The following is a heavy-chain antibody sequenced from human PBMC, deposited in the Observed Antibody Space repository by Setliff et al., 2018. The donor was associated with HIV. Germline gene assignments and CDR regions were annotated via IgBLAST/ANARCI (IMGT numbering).Heavy chain of an antibody. Sequence: PGGSLRLSCAASGFTFSRYGMHWVRQAPGEGLVWVSRINTDGSRTTYADSVKGRFTISRDNAKNSLYLQMNSLRAEDTAVYYCASHFGYCSSTSCEGYWGQGALVTVSS. J-gene: IGHJ4*02. CDR2: INTDGSRT. V-gene: IGHV3-74*01. CDR3: ASHFGYCSSTSCEGY. D-gene: IGHD2-2*01. CDR1: GFTFSRYG.